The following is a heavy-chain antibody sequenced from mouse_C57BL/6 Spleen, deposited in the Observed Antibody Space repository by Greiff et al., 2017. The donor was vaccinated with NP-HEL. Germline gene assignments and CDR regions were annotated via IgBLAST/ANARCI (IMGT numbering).Heavy chain of an antibody. CDR1: GYTFTSYW. CDR2: IDPSDSYT. CDR3: ARVGFAY. J-gene: IGHJ3*01. V-gene: IGHV1-50*01. Sequence: QVQLQQPGAELVKPGASVKLSCKASGYTFTSYWMQWVKQRPGQGLEWIGEIDPSDSYTNYNQKFKGKATLTVDTSSSTAYMQLSSLTSEDSAVYYCARVGFAYWGQRTLVTVSA.